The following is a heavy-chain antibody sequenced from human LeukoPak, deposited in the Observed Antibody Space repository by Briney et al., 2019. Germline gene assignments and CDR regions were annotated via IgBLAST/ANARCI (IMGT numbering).Heavy chain of an antibody. Sequence: GGSLRLSCTASGFTFGDYAMSWFRQAPGQGLEWVGFIRAKTYGGTTQYAASVKDRFSISRDDSKSIAYLQMNSLKTDDTAVYYCTRADYGGNAGGFWGQGTLVTVSS. V-gene: IGHV3-49*03. D-gene: IGHD4-23*01. CDR2: IRAKTYGGTT. CDR1: GFTFGDYA. J-gene: IGHJ4*02. CDR3: TRADYGGNAGGF.